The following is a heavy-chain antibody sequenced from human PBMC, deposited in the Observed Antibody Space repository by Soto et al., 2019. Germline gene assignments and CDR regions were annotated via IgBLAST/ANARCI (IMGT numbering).Heavy chain of an antibody. Sequence: EVQLVESGGGLVQPGGSLRLSCAASGFTFSSYSMNWVRQALGKGLEWVSYISSSSSTIYYADSVKGRFTISRDNAKNSLYLQMNSLRAEDTAVYYCARDSRGRVWSGHQVDYWGQGTLVTVSS. V-gene: IGHV3-48*01. CDR3: ARDSRGRVWSGHQVDY. CDR2: ISSSSSTI. D-gene: IGHD3-3*01. J-gene: IGHJ4*02. CDR1: GFTFSSYS.